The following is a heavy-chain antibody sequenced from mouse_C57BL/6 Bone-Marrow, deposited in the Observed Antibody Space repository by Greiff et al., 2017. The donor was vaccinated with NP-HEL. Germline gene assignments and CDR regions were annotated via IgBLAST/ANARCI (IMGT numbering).Heavy chain of an antibody. D-gene: IGHD2-1*01. CDR1: GFNIKDDY. Sequence: EVQLQQPGAELVRPGASVKLSCTASGFNIKDDYMHWVKQRPEQGLEWIGWIDPENGDTEYASKFQGKATITADTSSNTAYLQLSSLTSEDTAVYYCTPYGNFFDYWGQGTTLTVSS. CDR3: TPYGNFFDY. CDR2: IDPENGDT. V-gene: IGHV14-4*01. J-gene: IGHJ2*01.